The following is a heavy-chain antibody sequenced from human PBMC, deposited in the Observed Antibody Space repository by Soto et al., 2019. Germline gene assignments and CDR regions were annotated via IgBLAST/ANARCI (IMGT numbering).Heavy chain of an antibody. D-gene: IGHD6-19*01. CDR2: ISRSSSNI. J-gene: IGHJ6*02. CDR1: GFTFSSYG. CDR3: ARDLKVAASNSYFYYGMDV. Sequence: GSLRLACTGSGFTFSSYGMHWVRQAPGKGLDWLSSISRSSSNIFYADSVKGRFTVSRDNANNLLYLQINSLSAEDTAIYYCARDLKVAASNSYFYYGMDVWGQGTTVTVSS. V-gene: IGHV3-21*01.